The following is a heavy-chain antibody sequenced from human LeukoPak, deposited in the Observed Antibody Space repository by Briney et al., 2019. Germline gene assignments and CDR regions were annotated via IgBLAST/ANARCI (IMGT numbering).Heavy chain of an antibody. V-gene: IGHV1-24*01. J-gene: IGHJ3*01. Sequence: GASVKVSCKVSGYTLTELSTHWVRQAPGKGLEWMGGFDPEDGERIYAQKFQDGVTMTEDTSTDTAYMELRSLRSEDTAMYYCATALRLEALDLWGHGTMVIVSS. CDR2: FDPEDGER. CDR3: ATALRLEALDL. CDR1: GYTLTELS. D-gene: IGHD3-16*01.